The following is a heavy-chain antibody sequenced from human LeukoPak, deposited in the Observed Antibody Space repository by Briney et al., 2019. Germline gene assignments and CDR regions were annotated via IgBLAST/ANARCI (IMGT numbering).Heavy chain of an antibody. V-gene: IGHV3-30*02. CDR2: IGYDGSNK. J-gene: IGHJ6*03. D-gene: IGHD4-17*01. CDR3: AKRGGTTVTTSNFHMDV. Sequence: GRSLRLSCTASGFTFSSYGMHWVRQAPGKGLEWVAFIGYDGSNKYTADSARGRVTLSRDNSKDTVYLQMNSLRAEDTAVYYCAKRGGTTVTTSNFHMDVWGKGTTVTVSS. CDR1: GFTFSSYG.